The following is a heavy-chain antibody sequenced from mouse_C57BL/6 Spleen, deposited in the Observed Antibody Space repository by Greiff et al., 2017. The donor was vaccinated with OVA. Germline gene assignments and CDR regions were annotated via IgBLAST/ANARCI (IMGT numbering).Heavy chain of an antibody. CDR3: TGGIYYDYDGAWFAY. Sequence: EVQLQESGGGLVQPGGSMKLSCVASGFTFSNYWMNWVRQSPEKGLEWVAQIRLKSDNYATHYAESVKGRFTISRDDSKSSVYLQMNNLRAEDTGIYYCTGGIYYDYDGAWFAYWGQGTLVTVSA. V-gene: IGHV6-3*01. CDR2: IRLKSDNYAT. CDR1: GFTFSNYW. J-gene: IGHJ3*01. D-gene: IGHD2-4*01.